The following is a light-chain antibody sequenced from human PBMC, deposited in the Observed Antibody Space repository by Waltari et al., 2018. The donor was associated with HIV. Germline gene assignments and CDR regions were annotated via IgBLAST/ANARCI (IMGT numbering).Light chain of an antibody. Sequence: QSVLTQPPSASGTPGPRVTISCSGSRSNIRSNTVNWYQHLPGTAPKLLIYSNNQRPSGVPDRFSGSKSGTSASLAISGLQSEDEADYYCATWDDSLNVWVFGGGTKLTVL. CDR2: SNN. CDR1: RSNIRSNT. J-gene: IGLJ3*02. CDR3: ATWDDSLNVWV. V-gene: IGLV1-44*01.